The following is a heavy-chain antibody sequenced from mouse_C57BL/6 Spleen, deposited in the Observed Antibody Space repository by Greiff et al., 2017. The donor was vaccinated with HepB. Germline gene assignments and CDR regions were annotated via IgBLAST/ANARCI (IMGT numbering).Heavy chain of an antibody. CDR1: GYTFTSYW. J-gene: IGHJ1*03. CDR2: IHPNSGST. CDR3: AREAYYYGSSYYFDV. D-gene: IGHD1-1*01. V-gene: IGHV1-64*01. Sequence: QVQLQQPGAELVKPGASVKLSCKASGYTFTSYWMHWVKQRPGQGLEWIGMIHPNSGSTNYNEKFKSKATLTVDKSSSTAYMQLCSLTSEDSAVYYCAREAYYYGSSYYFDVWGTGTTVTVSS.